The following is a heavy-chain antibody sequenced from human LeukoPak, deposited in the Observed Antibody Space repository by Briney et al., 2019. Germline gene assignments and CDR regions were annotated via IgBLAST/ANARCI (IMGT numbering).Heavy chain of an antibody. CDR2: IHKDGSAK. CDR3: ARDRGFAADDS. Sequence: QPGGPLRLSCGASGFTFSGYWMSWVRQAPGKGLEWVANIHKDGSAKRYVDSVKGRFTISRDNAKSSLYLQMNSLRVEDTAVYYCARDRGFAADDSWGQGSLVTVSS. CDR1: GFTFSGYW. V-gene: IGHV3-7*01. J-gene: IGHJ4*02. D-gene: IGHD3-10*01.